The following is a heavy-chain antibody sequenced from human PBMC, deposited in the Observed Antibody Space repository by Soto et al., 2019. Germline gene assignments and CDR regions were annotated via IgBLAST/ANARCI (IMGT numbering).Heavy chain of an antibody. CDR2: IYYSGGT. D-gene: IGHD6-13*01. CDR1: GGSISSGDYY. Sequence: LTCTVSGGSISSGDYYWSWIRQPPGKGLEWIGYIYYSGGTYYNPSLKSRVTISVDTSKNQFSLKLSSVTAADTAVYYCAREIAAAGTGDYWGQGTLVTVSS. V-gene: IGHV4-30-4*01. CDR3: AREIAAAGTGDY. J-gene: IGHJ4*02.